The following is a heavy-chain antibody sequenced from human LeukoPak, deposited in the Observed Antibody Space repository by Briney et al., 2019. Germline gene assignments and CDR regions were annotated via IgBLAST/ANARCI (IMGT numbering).Heavy chain of an antibody. CDR1: GFTFSSYA. CDR2: ISGSGGST. J-gene: IGHJ4*02. Sequence: GGSLRLSYAASGFTFSSYAMSWVRQAPGKGLEWVSAISGSGGSTYYADSVKGRFTISRDNSKNTLYLQMNSLRAEDTAVYYCAKGGYYYDSSGYYQTDYWGQGTLVTVSS. V-gene: IGHV3-23*01. CDR3: AKGGYYYDSSGYYQTDY. D-gene: IGHD3-22*01.